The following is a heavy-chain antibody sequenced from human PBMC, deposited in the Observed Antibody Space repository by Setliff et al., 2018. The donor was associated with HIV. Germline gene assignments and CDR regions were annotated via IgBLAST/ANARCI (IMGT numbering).Heavy chain of an antibody. CDR1: GYSISSGYY. CDR2: IYHSGST. CDR3: ARETSVTPVGLDH. Sequence: SETLSLTCTVSGYSISSGYYWGWIRQPPGKGLEWIGSIYHSGSTYYNPSLKSRVTISIDTSKKQFSLKLNSVTAADTAVYYCARETSVTPVGLDHWGQGTLVTVSS. D-gene: IGHD1-1*01. J-gene: IGHJ1*01. V-gene: IGHV4-38-2*02.